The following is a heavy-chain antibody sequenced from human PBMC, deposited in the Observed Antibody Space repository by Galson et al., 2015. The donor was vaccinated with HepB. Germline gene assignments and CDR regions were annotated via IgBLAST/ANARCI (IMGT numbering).Heavy chain of an antibody. CDR2: MNPNSGNT. CDR1: GYIFTGYD. Sequence: SVKVSCKASGYIFTGYDINWVRQATGQGLEWMGWMNPNSGNTGYAQKFQGRVTMTRSTSISTAYMELSSLTSEDTAVYYCARDYGGNSGWFDPWGQGTLVTVSS. D-gene: IGHD4-23*01. CDR3: ARDYGGNSGWFDP. J-gene: IGHJ5*02. V-gene: IGHV1-8*01.